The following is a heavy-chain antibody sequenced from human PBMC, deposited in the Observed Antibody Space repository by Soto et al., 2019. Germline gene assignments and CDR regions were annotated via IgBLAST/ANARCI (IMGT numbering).Heavy chain of an antibody. CDR1: GGSISSGGYY. D-gene: IGHD3-10*01. CDR3: ARDYYYGSSQNWFDP. V-gene: IGHV4-31*03. CDR2: IYYSGST. Sequence: SETLSLTCTVSGGSISSGGYYWSWIRQHPGKGLEWIGYIYYSGSTYYNPSLKSRVTISVDTSKNQFSLKLSSVTAADTAVYYCARDYYYGSSQNWFDPWGQGTLVTVSS. J-gene: IGHJ5*02.